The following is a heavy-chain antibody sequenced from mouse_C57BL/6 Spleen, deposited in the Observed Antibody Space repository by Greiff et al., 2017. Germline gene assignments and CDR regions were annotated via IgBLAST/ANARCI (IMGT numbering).Heavy chain of an antibody. J-gene: IGHJ3*01. D-gene: IGHD1-1*01. CDR3: ARNYGSSPFAY. Sequence: EVKVVESGGGLVKPGGSLKLSCAASGFTFSDYGMHWVRQAPEKGLEWVAYISSGSSNIYYADTVKGRFTISRDNAKNTLFLQMTSLRSEATAMYYCARNYGSSPFAYWGQGTLVTVSA. CDR2: ISSGSSNI. CDR1: GFTFSDYG. V-gene: IGHV5-17*01.